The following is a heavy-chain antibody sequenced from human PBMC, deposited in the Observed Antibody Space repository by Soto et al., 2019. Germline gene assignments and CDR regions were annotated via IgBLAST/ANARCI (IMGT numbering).Heavy chain of an antibody. CDR1: GYTFTSYD. CDR3: AGWASDFYCSGGSCYSYYYMDV. Sequence: ASVKVSCKASGYTFTSYDINWVRQATGQGLEWMGWMNPNSGNTGDAQKFQGRVTMTRNTSISTAYMELSGLRSEDTAVYYCAGWASDFYCSGGSCYSYYYMDVWGKGTTVTVSS. J-gene: IGHJ6*03. V-gene: IGHV1-8*01. CDR2: MNPNSGNT. D-gene: IGHD2-15*01.